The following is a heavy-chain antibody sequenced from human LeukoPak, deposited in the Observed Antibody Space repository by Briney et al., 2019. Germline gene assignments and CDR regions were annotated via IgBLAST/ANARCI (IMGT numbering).Heavy chain of an antibody. CDR2: ISSSSSYI. CDR3: ARDFYSNYQIDY. CDR1: GFTLSRYS. V-gene: IGHV3-21*01. D-gene: IGHD4-11*01. J-gene: IGHJ4*02. Sequence: GGSLRLSCAASGFTLSRYSMNWVRQAPGKGLEWVSSISSSSSYIYYADSVKGRFTISRDNAKNSLYLQMNSLRAEDTAVYYCARDFYSNYQIDYWGQGTLVTVSS.